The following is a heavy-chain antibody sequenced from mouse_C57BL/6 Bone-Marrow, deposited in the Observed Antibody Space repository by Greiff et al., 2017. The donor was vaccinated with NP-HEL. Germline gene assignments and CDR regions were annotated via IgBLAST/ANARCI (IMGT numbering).Heavy chain of an antibody. Sequence: QVQLQQSGAELVRPGTSVKVSCKASGYAFTNYLIEWVKQRPGQGLEWIGVINPGSGGTNYNEKFKGKATLTADKSSSTAYMQLSSLTSEDSAVYFCARLRDYGSTLYYFDYWGQGTTLTVSS. J-gene: IGHJ2*01. CDR1: GYAFTNYL. V-gene: IGHV1-54*01. CDR3: ARLRDYGSTLYYFDY. CDR2: INPGSGGT. D-gene: IGHD1-1*01.